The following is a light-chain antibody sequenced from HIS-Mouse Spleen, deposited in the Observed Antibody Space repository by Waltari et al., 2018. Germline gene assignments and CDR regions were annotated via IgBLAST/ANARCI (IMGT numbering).Light chain of an antibody. CDR3: SSYTSSSTVV. Sequence: QSALTQPASVSGSPGQSITISCTGTSSDVGGYNYVSWYQQHPGKAPKLMIYDVSNRPSGASNPFSGSKSGNTASLTISGLQAEDEADYYCSSYTSSSTVVFGGGTKLTVL. V-gene: IGLV2-14*03. CDR1: SSDVGGYNY. J-gene: IGLJ2*01. CDR2: DVS.